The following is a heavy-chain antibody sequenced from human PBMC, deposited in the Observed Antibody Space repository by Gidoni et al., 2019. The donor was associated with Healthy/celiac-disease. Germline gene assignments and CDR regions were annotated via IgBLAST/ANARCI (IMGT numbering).Heavy chain of an antibody. D-gene: IGHD1-26*01. CDR3: ARGELVAYQGLYYGMDV. J-gene: IGHJ6*02. V-gene: IGHV3-13*05. Sequence: EVQLVESGGGLVQPGGSLRLSCAASGFTFSSYDMHWVRQATGKGLEWVSAIGTAGDPYYPGSVKGRFTISREKAKNSLYLQMNSLRAGDTAVYYCARGELVAYQGLYYGMDVWGQGTTVTVSS. CDR1: GFTFSSYD. CDR2: IGTAGDP.